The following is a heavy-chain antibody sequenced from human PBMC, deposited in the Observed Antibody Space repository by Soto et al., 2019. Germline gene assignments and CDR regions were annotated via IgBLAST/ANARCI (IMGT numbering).Heavy chain of an antibody. CDR1: CFTFSSYW. CDR2: INSDVSST. D-gene: IGHD5-12*01. J-gene: IGHJ5*02. V-gene: IGHV3-74*01. CDR3: ARARGSLRPNNWFDP. Sequence: XGSLRLSCAASCFTFSSYWMHWVRQAPGKGLVWVSRINSDVSSTSYADSVKGRFTISRDNAKNTLYLQMNSLRAEDTAVYYWARARGSLRPNNWFDPWGQRTLVTVSS.